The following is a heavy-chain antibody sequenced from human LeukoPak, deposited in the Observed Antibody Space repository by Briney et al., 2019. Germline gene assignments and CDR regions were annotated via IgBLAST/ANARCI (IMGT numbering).Heavy chain of an antibody. CDR2: ISGSGGST. J-gene: IGHJ4*02. Sequence: GGSLRLSCAASGFTFSSYAMSWVRQAPGKGLEWVSAISGSGGSTYYADSVKGRFTISRDNSKNTLYLQMNSLRAEDTAVYYCAKEVLYCSSTSCYGEFDYWGQGTLVTVSS. V-gene: IGHV3-23*01. D-gene: IGHD2-2*01. CDR1: GFTFSSYA. CDR3: AKEVLYCSSTSCYGEFDY.